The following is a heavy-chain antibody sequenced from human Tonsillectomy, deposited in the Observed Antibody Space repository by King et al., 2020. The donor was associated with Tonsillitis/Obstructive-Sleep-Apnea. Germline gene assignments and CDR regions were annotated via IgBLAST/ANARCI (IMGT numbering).Heavy chain of an antibody. CDR2: ISSSSSYI. CDR1: GFTFSSYN. D-gene: IGHD3-9*01. V-gene: IGHV3-21*01. Sequence: EVQLVESGGGLVKPGESLRLSCAASGFTFSSYNMNWVRQTPGKGLEWVSSISSSSSYIYYADPVKGRFTISRDNAKNSLYLQMNSLRAEDTAVYYCARGHYDILTGYYLIDYWGQGTLVTVSS. J-gene: IGHJ4*02. CDR3: ARGHYDILTGYYLIDY.